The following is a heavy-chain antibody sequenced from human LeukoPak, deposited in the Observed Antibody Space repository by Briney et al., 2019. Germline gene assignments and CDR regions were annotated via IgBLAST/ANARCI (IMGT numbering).Heavy chain of an antibody. D-gene: IGHD4-17*01. V-gene: IGHV4-34*01. CDR2: INHSGST. CDR3: ARGNYGDYSYYYYYYMDV. CDR1: GGSFSGYY. J-gene: IGHJ6*03. Sequence: SETLSLTCAVYGGSFSGYYWSWIRQPPGKGLEWIGEINHSGSTNYNPSLKSRVTISVDTSKNQFSLKLSSVTAADTAVYYCARGNYGDYSYYYYYYMDVWGKGTTVTASS.